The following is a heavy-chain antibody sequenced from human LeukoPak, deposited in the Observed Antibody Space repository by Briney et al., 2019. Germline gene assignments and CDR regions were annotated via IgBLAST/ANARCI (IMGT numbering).Heavy chain of an antibody. CDR1: GFTFSSYW. Sequence: GGSLRLSCAASGFTFSSYWMSWVRQAPGKGLEWVANIKQDGSEKYYVDSVKGRFTISRDNAKNSLYLQMNSLRAEDTAVYYCARVYYYTSGSRWGDYFDYWGQGTLVTVSS. V-gene: IGHV3-7*01. D-gene: IGHD3-10*01. J-gene: IGHJ4*02. CDR2: IKQDGSEK. CDR3: ARVYYYTSGSRWGDYFDY.